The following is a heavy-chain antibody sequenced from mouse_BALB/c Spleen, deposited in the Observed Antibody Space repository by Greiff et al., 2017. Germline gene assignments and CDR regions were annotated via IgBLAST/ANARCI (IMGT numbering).Heavy chain of an antibody. Sequence: VQGAESGGGLVKPGGSLKLSCAASGFTFSSYAMSWVRQTPEKRLEWVASISSGGSTYYPDSVKGRFTISRDNARNILYLQMSSLRSEDTAMYYCARGYYYGSSYFDYWGQGTTLTVSS. D-gene: IGHD1-1*01. CDR1: GFTFSSYA. CDR3: ARGYYYGSSYFDY. V-gene: IGHV5-6-5*01. CDR2: ISSGGST. J-gene: IGHJ2*01.